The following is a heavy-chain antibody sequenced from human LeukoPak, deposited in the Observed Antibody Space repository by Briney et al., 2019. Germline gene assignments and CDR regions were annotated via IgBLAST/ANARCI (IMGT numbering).Heavy chain of an antibody. CDR2: ISGSGGTT. J-gene: IGHJ4*02. CDR3: AKVFSIAAAGDYDY. Sequence: PGGSLRLSCAASGFTFSSYAMSWVRQAPGKGLEWVSAISGSGGTTYYADSVKGRFTISRDNSKNTLYLQMNSLRAEDTAVYYCAKVFSIAAAGDYDYWGQGTLVTVSS. V-gene: IGHV3-23*01. CDR1: GFTFSSYA. D-gene: IGHD6-13*01.